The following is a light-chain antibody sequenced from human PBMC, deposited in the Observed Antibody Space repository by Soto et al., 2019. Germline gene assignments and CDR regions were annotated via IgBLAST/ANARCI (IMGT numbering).Light chain of an antibody. V-gene: IGKV4-1*01. CDR3: QQYYSTPLIT. J-gene: IGKJ3*01. CDR2: WAS. CDR1: QSVLYSSNNKNY. Sequence: DIVMTQSPDSLAVSLGERATINCKSSQSVLYSSNNKNYLAWYQQKPGQPPKLLIYWASTRESGVPDRFSGSGSGTDFTLTISSLQAEDVAVYYGQQYYSTPLITFGPGTKVDIK.